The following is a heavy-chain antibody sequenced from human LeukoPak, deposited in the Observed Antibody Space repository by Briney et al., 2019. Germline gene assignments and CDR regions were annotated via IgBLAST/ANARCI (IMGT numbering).Heavy chain of an antibody. V-gene: IGHV3-53*01. CDR2: MHSTGTT. J-gene: IGHJ6*02. D-gene: IGHD4/OR15-4a*01. Sequence: PGGSLRLSCAASGFTFNTNYMSWVRQAPGKGLEWVSTMHSTGTTYYADSVKGRFTFSRDDSKNTLYLQMNSLRAEDTAVYYCARDGASGRGYYYYYGMDVWGQGTTVTVSS. CDR3: ARDGASGRGYYYYYGMDV. CDR1: GFTFNTNY.